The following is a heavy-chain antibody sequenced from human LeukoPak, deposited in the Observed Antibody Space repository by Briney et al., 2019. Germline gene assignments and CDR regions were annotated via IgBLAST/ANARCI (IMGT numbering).Heavy chain of an antibody. J-gene: IGHJ4*02. CDR2: INHSGST. V-gene: IGHV4-34*01. CDR1: GGSFSGYY. D-gene: IGHD3-10*01. CDR3: ARGLSPRINMVRGVRPPFRGVFDY. Sequence: PSEALSLTCAVYGGSFSGYYWSWIRQPPGKGLEWIGEINHSGSTNYNPSLKSRVTISVDTSKNQFSLKLSSVTAADTAVYYCARGLSPRINMVRGVRPPFRGVFDYWGQGTLVTVSS.